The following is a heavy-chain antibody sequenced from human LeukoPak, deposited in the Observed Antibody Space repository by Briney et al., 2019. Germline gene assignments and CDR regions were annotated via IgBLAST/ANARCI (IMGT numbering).Heavy chain of an antibody. Sequence: ASVKVSCKASGYTFTGYYIHYVRQALGQGLEWMGWINPNTGDTKYARKFQGRVTMTRDTSISTAYMELSRLRSDDTTVYYCARQSLRNFDYWGQGTLVTVSS. V-gene: IGHV1-2*02. CDR2: INPNTGDT. CDR3: ARQSLRNFDY. CDR1: GYTFTGYY. D-gene: IGHD5/OR15-5a*01. J-gene: IGHJ4*02.